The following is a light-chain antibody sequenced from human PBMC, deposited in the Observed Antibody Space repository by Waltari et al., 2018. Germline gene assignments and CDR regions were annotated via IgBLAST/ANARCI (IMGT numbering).Light chain of an antibody. CDR3: YSAADTIWV. CDR2: RDT. J-gene: IGLJ3*02. CDR1: ILAKKF. V-gene: IGLV3-27*01. Sequence: SYELTQPSSVSVSPGQTATITCSGDILAKKFARWFQQKPGQAPVLMMYRDTERPSGIPERFSGSKSATTVTLTIKGAQAEDEGDYHCYSAADTIWVFGGGTKLTVL.